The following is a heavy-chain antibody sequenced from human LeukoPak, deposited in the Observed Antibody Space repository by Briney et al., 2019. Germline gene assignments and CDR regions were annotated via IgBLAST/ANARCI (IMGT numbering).Heavy chain of an antibody. CDR1: GDSISSYY. CDR3: ARDIAAAGPFDY. CDR2: IYYSGST. D-gene: IGHD6-13*01. V-gene: IGHV4-39*02. Sequence: SETLSLTCTVSGDSISSYYWGWIRQPPGKGLEWIGSIYYSGSTYHNPSLKSRVTISVDTSKNQFSLKLSSVTAADTAVYYCARDIAAAGPFDYWGQGTLVTGSS. J-gene: IGHJ4*02.